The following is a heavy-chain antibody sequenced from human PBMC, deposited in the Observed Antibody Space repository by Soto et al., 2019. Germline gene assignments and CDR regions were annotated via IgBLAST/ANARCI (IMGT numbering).Heavy chain of an antibody. CDR3: AKAQHSSSWDYYYYGMDV. J-gene: IGHJ6*02. D-gene: IGHD6-13*01. CDR2: ISGSGGST. CDR1: GFTFSSYA. V-gene: IGHV3-23*01. Sequence: GGSLRLSCAASGFTFSSYAMSWVRQAPGKGLEWVSAISGSGGSTYYADSVKGRFTISRDNSKNTLHLQMNSLRAEDTAVYYCAKAQHSSSWDYYYYGMDVWGQGTTVTVSS.